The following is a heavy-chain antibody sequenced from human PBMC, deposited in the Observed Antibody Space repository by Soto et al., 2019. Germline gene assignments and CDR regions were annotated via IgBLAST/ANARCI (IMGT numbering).Heavy chain of an antibody. CDR1: GFTFSSYA. CDR3: ARDRHRFDDYGDYKYNWFDP. J-gene: IGHJ5*02. V-gene: IGHV3-30-3*01. Sequence: GGSLRLSCAASGFTFSSYAMHWVRQAPGKGLEWVAVISYDGSNKYYADSVKGRFTISRDNSKNTLYLQMNSLRAEDTAVYYCARDRHRFDDYGDYKYNWFDPWGQGTLVTVSS. CDR2: ISYDGSNK. D-gene: IGHD4-17*01.